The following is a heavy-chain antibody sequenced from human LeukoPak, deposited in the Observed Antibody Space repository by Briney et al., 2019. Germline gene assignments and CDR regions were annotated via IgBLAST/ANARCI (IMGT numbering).Heavy chain of an antibody. J-gene: IGHJ6*03. CDR2: ISVYNGNT. Sequence: ASVKVSCKASGYTFTSYGISWVRQAPGQGLEGMGWISVYNGNTNYAQKLQGRVTMTTDTSTSTAYMELRSLRSDDTAVYYCARDLTLRYDSSGYRYYYYYYMDVWGKGTTVTISS. CDR3: ARDLTLRYDSSGYRYYYYYYMDV. D-gene: IGHD3-22*01. CDR1: GYTFTSYG. V-gene: IGHV1-18*01.